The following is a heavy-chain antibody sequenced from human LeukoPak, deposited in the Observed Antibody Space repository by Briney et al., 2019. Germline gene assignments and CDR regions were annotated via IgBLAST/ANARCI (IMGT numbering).Heavy chain of an antibody. CDR3: ARESRYGYNLGSSDY. J-gene: IGHJ4*02. CDR2: IYPGDSDT. D-gene: IGHD5-24*01. V-gene: IGHV5-51*01. CDR1: GYSFTSYW. Sequence: GESLQISCQGSGYSFTSYWIGWVRQMPGKGLEWMGIIYPGDSDTRYSPSFQGQVTISADKSISTAYLQWSSLRASDTAMYYCARESRYGYNLGSSDYWGQGTLVTVSS.